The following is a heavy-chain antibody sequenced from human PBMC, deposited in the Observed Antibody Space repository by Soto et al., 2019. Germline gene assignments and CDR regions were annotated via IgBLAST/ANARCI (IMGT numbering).Heavy chain of an antibody. CDR1: GYTFTSYY. D-gene: IGHD3-22*01. Sequence: ASVKVSCKASGYTFTSYYMHWVRQAPGQGLEWMGIINPSGGSTSYAQKFQGRVTMTRDTSKNQFSLKLSSVTAADTAVYYCARAFDDSSHYYGGLGYWGQGTLVTVSS. CDR2: INPSGGST. CDR3: ARAFDDSSHYYGGLGY. V-gene: IGHV1-46*01. J-gene: IGHJ4*02.